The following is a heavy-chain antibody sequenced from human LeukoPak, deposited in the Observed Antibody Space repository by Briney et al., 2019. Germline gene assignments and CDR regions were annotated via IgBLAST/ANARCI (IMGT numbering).Heavy chain of an antibody. D-gene: IGHD3-22*01. Sequence: GASVKVSCKVSGYTLTELSMHWVRQAPGKGLEWMGDFDPEDGETIYAQKFQGRVTMTEDTSTDTAYMELSSLSSEDTAVYYCATGLYYDSSGYYNYWGQGTLVTVSS. J-gene: IGHJ4*02. CDR1: GYTLTELS. CDR3: ATGLYYDSSGYYNY. V-gene: IGHV1-24*01. CDR2: FDPEDGET.